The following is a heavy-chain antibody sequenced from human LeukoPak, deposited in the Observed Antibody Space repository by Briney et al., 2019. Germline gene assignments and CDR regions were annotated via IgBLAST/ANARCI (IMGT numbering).Heavy chain of an antibody. CDR2: INHSGST. Sequence: SETLSLTCAVYGGSFSGYYWSWIRQPPGKGLEWIGEINHSGSTNYNPSLKSRVTISVDTSKNQFSLKLSSVTAADTAVYYCARTTGYQLPFNWFDPWGREPWSPSPQ. V-gene: IGHV4-34*01. J-gene: IGHJ5*02. D-gene: IGHD2-2*01. CDR3: ARTTGYQLPFNWFDP. CDR1: GGSFSGYY.